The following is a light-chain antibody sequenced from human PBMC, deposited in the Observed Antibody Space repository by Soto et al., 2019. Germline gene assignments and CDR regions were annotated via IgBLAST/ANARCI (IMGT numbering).Light chain of an antibody. J-gene: IGKJ1*01. Sequence: DIALTQSPGTLSLSPGEGATLSCRASQSVDSSYLAWYQQKPGQAPRLLIYGASSRATGIPDRFSGSGSGTDFTLTISRLEPEDFAVYYCQQYGSSPRTFGQGTKVDIK. V-gene: IGKV3-20*01. CDR2: GAS. CDR3: QQYGSSPRT. CDR1: QSVDSSY.